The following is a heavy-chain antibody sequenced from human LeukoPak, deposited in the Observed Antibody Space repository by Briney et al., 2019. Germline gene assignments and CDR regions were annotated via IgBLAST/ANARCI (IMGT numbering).Heavy chain of an antibody. J-gene: IGHJ4*02. CDR3: AHRREQYYFDY. CDR2: ISWDDDK. D-gene: IGHD1/OR15-1a*01. Sequence: KGSGPTLVNPTQTLTLTCTFSGFSLSTSGVCVGWIRQPPGKALEWLALISWDDDKRYNPSLRSRLTITKDTSKNQVVLTMTNMDPLDTATYYCAHRREQYYFDYWGQGTLVTVSS. V-gene: IGHV2-5*02. CDR1: GFSLSTSGVC.